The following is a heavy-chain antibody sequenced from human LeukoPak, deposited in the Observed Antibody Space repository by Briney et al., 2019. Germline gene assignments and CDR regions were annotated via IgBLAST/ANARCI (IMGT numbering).Heavy chain of an antibody. CDR1: GFTFSSFA. CDR2: ISTTSTYI. V-gene: IGHV3-21*01. Sequence: GGSLRLSCAASGFTFSSFAMTWVRQAPGRGLEWVSSISTTSTYIFYADSVKGRFTISRDNAKNSLYLQMNSLRAEDTAVYYCAGPGDYYHVSSFDIWGQGTMVTVSS. D-gene: IGHD3-10*01. J-gene: IGHJ3*02. CDR3: AGPGDYYHVSSFDI.